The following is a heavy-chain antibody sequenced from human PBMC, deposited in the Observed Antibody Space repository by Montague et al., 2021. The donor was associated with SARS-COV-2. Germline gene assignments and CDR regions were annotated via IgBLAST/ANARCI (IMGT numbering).Heavy chain of an antibody. V-gene: IGHV4-4*07. CDR2: IYNSGST. D-gene: IGHD3-10*01. CDR3: VIDQGRSKWNYPDY. CDR1: GGSISGYY. Sequence: SETLSLTCTVSGGSISGYYCSWFRQSPGQGLEWVWRIYNSGSTSYTPSLKSRVTMSVATSKNQFSLKLSSVPAADTAVDYYVIDQGRSKWNYPDYWGRGTLVTVSS. J-gene: IGHJ4*02.